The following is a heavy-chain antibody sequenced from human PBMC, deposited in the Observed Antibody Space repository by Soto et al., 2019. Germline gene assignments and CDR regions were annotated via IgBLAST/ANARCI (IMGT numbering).Heavy chain of an antibody. V-gene: IGHV4-34*01. J-gene: IGHJ5*02. CDR2: INHSGST. CDR1: GGSFSGYY. CDR3: ARGSSSSWFNWFDP. Sequence: SETLSLTCAVYGGSFSGYYWSWIRQPPGNGLEWIGEINHSGSTNYNPSLKSRVTISVDTSKNQFSLKLSSVTAADTAVYYCARGSSSSWFNWFDPWGQGTLVTVSS. D-gene: IGHD6-13*01.